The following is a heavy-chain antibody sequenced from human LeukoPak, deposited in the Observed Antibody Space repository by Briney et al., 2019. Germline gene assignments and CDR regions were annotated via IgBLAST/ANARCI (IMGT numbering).Heavy chain of an antibody. V-gene: IGHV5-10-1*01. CDR1: GYSFTSYW. D-gene: IGHD4-11*01. J-gene: IGHJ4*02. Sequence: GEALRISCKGSGYSFTSYWISWGRQMPGEGLEWMVRIDPSDSYTNYSPSFQGHLTISADKSISTAYLQWSSQKASDTAMYYCARGRTTVHDYWGQGILVTVSS. CDR2: IDPSDSYT. CDR3: ARGRTTVHDY.